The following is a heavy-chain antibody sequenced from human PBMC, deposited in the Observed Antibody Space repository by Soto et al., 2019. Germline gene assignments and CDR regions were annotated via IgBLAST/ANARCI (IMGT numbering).Heavy chain of an antibody. D-gene: IGHD6-6*01. Sequence: GGSLRLSCAASGFTFSDYYMSWIRQAPGKGLEWVSYISSSGSTIYYADSVKGRFTISRDNAKNSLYLQMNSLRAEDTAVYYCAREARDAREHYYYMDVWGKGTTVTVSS. CDR1: GFTFSDYY. J-gene: IGHJ6*03. CDR3: AREARDAREHYYYMDV. V-gene: IGHV3-11*01. CDR2: ISSSGSTI.